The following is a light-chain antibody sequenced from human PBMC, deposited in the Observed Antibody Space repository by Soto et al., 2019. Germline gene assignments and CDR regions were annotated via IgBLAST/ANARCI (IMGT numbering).Light chain of an antibody. CDR3: QQYGSSPLT. CDR2: GSS. Sequence: EIVLTQSPGTLSLSPGERATLSCRASQSVSSSYLAWYQQKPGQAPRLLIYGSSSRPTGIPDRFSGSGSGTDFTLTISRLEPEDFAVYYCQQYGSSPLTFGGGTKVEIK. V-gene: IGKV3-20*01. CDR1: QSVSSSY. J-gene: IGKJ4*01.